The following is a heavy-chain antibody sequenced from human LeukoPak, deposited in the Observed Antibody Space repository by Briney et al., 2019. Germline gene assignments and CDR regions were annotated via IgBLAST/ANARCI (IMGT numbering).Heavy chain of an antibody. J-gene: IGHJ4*02. D-gene: IGHD6-19*01. CDR3: AKGTSSGWYYFDY. CDR2: IYHSGDT. CDR1: GYSISSGYY. Sequence: SETLSLTCTVSGYSISSGYYWGWIRQPPGKGLEWIGSIYHSGDTYYNPSLKSRVTISVDTSKNQFSLKLDSVTAADTAVYYCAKGTSSGWYYFDYWGQGTLVTVSS. V-gene: IGHV4-38-2*02.